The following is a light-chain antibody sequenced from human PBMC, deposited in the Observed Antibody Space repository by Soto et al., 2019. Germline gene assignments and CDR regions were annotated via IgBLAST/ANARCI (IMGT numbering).Light chain of an antibody. J-gene: IGLJ2*01. CDR3: AAWDDSLNGSHVV. CDR1: SSNIGSNT. CDR2: SNN. V-gene: IGLV1-44*01. Sequence: QSVLTQPPSASGTPGQRVTISCSGSSSNIGSNTVNLYQQLPGTAPKLLIYSNNQRPSGVPDRFSGSKSGTSASLAISGLQSEDEADYYCAAWDDSLNGSHVVFGGGTQLTVL.